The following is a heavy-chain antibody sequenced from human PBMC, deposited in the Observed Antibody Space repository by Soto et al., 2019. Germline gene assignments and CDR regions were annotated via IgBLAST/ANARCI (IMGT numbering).Heavy chain of an antibody. CDR3: ARAGYSSGWYYYYYGMDV. J-gene: IGHJ6*02. CDR1: GYTFTSYA. V-gene: IGHV1-3*01. CDR2: INAGNGNT. D-gene: IGHD6-19*01. Sequence: ASMKVSCKASGYTFTSYAMHWVRQAPGQRLEWMGWINAGNGNTKYSQKFQGRVTITRDTSASTAYMELSSLRSEDTAVYYCARAGYSSGWYYYYYGMDVWGQGTTVTVSS.